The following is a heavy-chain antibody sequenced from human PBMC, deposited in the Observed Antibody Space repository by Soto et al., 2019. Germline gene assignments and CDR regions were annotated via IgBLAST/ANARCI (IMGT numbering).Heavy chain of an antibody. V-gene: IGHV3-30*18. Sequence: LRLSCAASGFTFSSYGMHWVRQAPGKGLEWVAVISYDGSKEDYADSVKGRFTISRDNSKKTLYLQLNSLRGEDTAVYYCAKSRRSSSTPHHYYGMDVWGQGTTVTVSS. CDR2: ISYDGSKE. J-gene: IGHJ6*02. D-gene: IGHD2-2*01. CDR1: GFTFSSYG. CDR3: AKSRRSSSTPHHYYGMDV.